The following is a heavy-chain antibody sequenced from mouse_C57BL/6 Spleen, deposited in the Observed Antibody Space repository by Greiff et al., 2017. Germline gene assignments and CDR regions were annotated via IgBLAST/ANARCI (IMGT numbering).Heavy chain of an antibody. CDR3: VRHGDYDAYYYAMDY. D-gene: IGHD2-4*01. Sequence: EVQRVESGGGLVQPKGSLKLSCAASGFSFNTYAMNWVRQAPGKGLEWVARIRSKSNNYATYYADSVKDRFTISRDDSESMLYLQMNNLKTEDTAMYYCVRHGDYDAYYYAMDYWGQGTSVTVSS. CDR2: IRSKSNNYAT. J-gene: IGHJ4*01. V-gene: IGHV10-1*01. CDR1: GFSFNTYA.